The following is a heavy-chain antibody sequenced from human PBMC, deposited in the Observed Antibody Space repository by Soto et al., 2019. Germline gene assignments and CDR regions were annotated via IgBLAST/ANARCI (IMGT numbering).Heavy chain of an antibody. CDR3: ARRYGSCFDY. CDR1: GGSISSYY. Sequence: QVQLQESGPGLVKPSETLSLTCTVSGGSISSYYWSWIRQPPGKGLEWIGYIYYSGSTNYNPSLKSRVTISVNTSKNQFSLKLSSVTAADTAAYCCARRYGSCFDYWGQGTLVTVSS. D-gene: IGHD5-18*01. V-gene: IGHV4-59*08. J-gene: IGHJ4*02. CDR2: IYYSGST.